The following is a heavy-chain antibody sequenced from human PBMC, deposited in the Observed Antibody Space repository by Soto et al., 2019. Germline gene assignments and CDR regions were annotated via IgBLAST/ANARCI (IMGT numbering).Heavy chain of an antibody. CDR1: VGSINNNDHY. V-gene: IGHV4-39*01. CDR3: ARRDIWYYDRSGYSPFDH. CDR2: IDYSGST. J-gene: IGHJ4*02. Sequence: SETLSLTCTVSVGSINNNDHYWGWFLQPPGKGLEWVGNIDYSGSTYYKPSPKSRVTISVDTSKNQFSLKLSSVTAADTAVYYCARRDIWYYDRSGYSPFDHWGQGTLVTVSS. D-gene: IGHD3-22*01.